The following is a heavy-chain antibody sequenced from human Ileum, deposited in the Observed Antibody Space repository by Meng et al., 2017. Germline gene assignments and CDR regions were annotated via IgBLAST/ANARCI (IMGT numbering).Heavy chain of an antibody. J-gene: IGHJ4*02. V-gene: IGHV2-5*02. CDR1: GFSLATSGVS. CDR2: IYWDDDK. CDR3: AHSPQGYFDY. Sequence: QITLKDTGPALWKATQTLTQTCNFSGFSLATSGVSVAWIRQPPGEALEWLALIYWDDDKRYSLSLKNRLAITKDTSKNQEVLTMTIMDTMNTGTYYCAHSPQGYFDYWGPGTLVTVSS.